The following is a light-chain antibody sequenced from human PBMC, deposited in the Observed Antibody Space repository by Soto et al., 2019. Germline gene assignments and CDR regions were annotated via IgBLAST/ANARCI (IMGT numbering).Light chain of an antibody. J-gene: IGKJ2*01. V-gene: IGKV3-20*01. CDR3: QQYRSSPYT. CDR2: GAS. Sequence: EIVLTQSPGTLSLSPGERATLSCRASQSVSSSYLAWYRQKPGQAPRLLIYGASSRATGIPDRFSGSGSGTDFTLTIIRLEPEDFAVYYCQQYRSSPYTFGQGTKLEIK. CDR1: QSVSSSY.